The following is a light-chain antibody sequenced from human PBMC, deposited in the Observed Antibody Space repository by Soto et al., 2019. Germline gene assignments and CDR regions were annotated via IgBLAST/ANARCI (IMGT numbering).Light chain of an antibody. CDR2: WAS. V-gene: IGKV4-1*01. J-gene: IGKJ2*01. CDR1: QSVLYSSNNKSY. Sequence: DIVMTQSPDSLAVSLGERATINCKSSQSVLYSSNNKSYLAWYQQKPGQPPKLLIYWASTRESGVPDRFSGSGSGTDFTLTISILQSEDVAVYYCQQYYSTPLTFGQGTKLEIK. CDR3: QQYYSTPLT.